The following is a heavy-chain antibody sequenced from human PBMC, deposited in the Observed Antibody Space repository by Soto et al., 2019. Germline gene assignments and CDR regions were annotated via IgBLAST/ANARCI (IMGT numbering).Heavy chain of an antibody. D-gene: IGHD1-20*01. J-gene: IGHJ6*03. CDR1: GFTFSGSA. Sequence: GGSLRLSGAASGFTFSGSAMHWVRQASGKGLEWVGRIRSKANSYATAYAASVKGRFTISRDDSKNTAYLQMNSLKTEDTAVYYCTSNNWKSPLTYYYMDVRGKGPTVTVSS. V-gene: IGHV3-73*01. CDR2: IRSKANSYAT. CDR3: TSNNWKSPLTYYYMDV.